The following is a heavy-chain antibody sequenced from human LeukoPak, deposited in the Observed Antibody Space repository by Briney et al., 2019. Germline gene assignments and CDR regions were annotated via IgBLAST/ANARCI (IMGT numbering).Heavy chain of an antibody. CDR1: GGSISNYY. CDR3: ARGVYIAAAQYGY. Sequence: PAETLSLTCTVSGGSISNYYWSWIRQPPGKGLEWMGYIYYSGTTNYHPSLKSRVTISVDTSKNQFSLKLNSVTAADTAVYYCARGVYIAAAQYGYWGQGALVTVSS. CDR2: IYYSGTT. J-gene: IGHJ4*02. V-gene: IGHV4-59*01. D-gene: IGHD6-13*01.